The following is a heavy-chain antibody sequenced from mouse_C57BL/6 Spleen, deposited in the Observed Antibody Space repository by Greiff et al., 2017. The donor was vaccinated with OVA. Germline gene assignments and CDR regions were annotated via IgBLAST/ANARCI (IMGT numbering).Heavy chain of an antibody. CDR1: GYTFTDYY. V-gene: IGHV1-19*01. D-gene: IGHD2-4*01. Sequence: EVQLQESGPVLVKPGASVKMSCKASGYTFTDYYMNWVKQSHGKSLEWIGVINPYNGGTSYNQKFKGKATLTVDKSSSTAYMELNSLTSEDSAVYYCARSKGLRAFDYWGQGTTLTVSS. CDR2: INPYNGGT. CDR3: ARSKGLRAFDY. J-gene: IGHJ2*01.